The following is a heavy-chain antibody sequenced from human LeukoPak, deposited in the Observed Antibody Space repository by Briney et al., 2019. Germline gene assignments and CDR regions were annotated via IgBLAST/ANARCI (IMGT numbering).Heavy chain of an antibody. CDR3: ASTLVRGVIAPFDY. Sequence: SETLSLTCAVYGGSLSDYYWSWIRQSPGKGLEWIGEISHRGRTYYNLSLKSRVTISIDTSKNQFSLKVNSVTAADTAVYYCASTLVRGVIAPFDYWGQGTLVIVSS. CDR1: GGSLSDYY. CDR2: ISHRGRT. D-gene: IGHD3-10*01. V-gene: IGHV4-34*01. J-gene: IGHJ4*02.